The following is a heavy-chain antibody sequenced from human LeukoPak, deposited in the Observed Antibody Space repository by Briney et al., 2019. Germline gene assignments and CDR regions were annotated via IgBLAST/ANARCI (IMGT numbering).Heavy chain of an antibody. D-gene: IGHD3-10*01. V-gene: IGHV3-7*01. J-gene: IGHJ4*02. Sequence: TGGSLRLSCAASGFTFSSYWMSWVRQAPGKGLEWVANIKQDGSEKYYVDSVKGRFAISRDNAKNSLYLQMNSLRAEDTAVYYCAGDHFYGSGSYSVGWGQGTLVTVSS. CDR2: IKQDGSEK. CDR3: AGDHFYGSGSYSVG. CDR1: GFTFSSYW.